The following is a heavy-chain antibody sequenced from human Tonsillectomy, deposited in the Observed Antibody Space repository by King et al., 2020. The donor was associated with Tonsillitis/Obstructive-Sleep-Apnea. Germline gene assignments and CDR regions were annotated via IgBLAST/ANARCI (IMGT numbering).Heavy chain of an antibody. CDR1: GFTFSSYA. V-gene: IGHV3-30-3*01. Sequence: VQLVESGGGVVQPGRSLRLYCAASGFTFSSYAIHWVRQAPGKGLEWVAVISYDGNNKYYADSVKGRFTISRDNSKNTLYLQMNSLRAEDTAVYYCARSYYYGSGSYHNTYYYHMDVWGQGTTVTDSS. CDR3: ARSYYYGSGSYHNTYYYHMDV. J-gene: IGHJ6*02. D-gene: IGHD3-10*01. CDR2: ISYDGNNK.